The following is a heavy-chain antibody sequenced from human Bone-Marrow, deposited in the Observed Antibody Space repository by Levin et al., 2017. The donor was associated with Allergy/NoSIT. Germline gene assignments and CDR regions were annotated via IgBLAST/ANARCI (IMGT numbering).Heavy chain of an antibody. D-gene: IGHD2-21*02. CDR2: ISSSSSSI. CDR1: GFSLSSYR. CDR3: ARGDAYCGGDCYSRGWFDP. V-gene: IGHV3-48*01. J-gene: IGHJ5*02. Sequence: PQASVKVSCAASGFSLSSYRMNWVRQAPGKGLEWVSYISSSSSSIFYADSVKGRFTISRDNAKNSLYLQMNSLRAEDTAVYYCARGDAYCGGDCYSRGWFDPWGQGTLVSVSS.